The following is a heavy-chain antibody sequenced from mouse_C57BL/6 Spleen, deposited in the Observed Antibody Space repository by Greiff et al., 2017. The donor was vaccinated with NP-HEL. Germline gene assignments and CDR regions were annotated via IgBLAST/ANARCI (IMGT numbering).Heavy chain of an antibody. CDR2: IDPSDSYT. CDR1: GYTFTSYW. D-gene: IGHD2-1*01. V-gene: IGHV1-50*01. Sequence: VQLQQPGAELVKPGASVKLSCKASGYTFTSYWMQWVKQRPGQGLEWIGEIDPSDSYTNYNHKFKGKATLTVDTSSSTAYMQLSSLTSEDSAVYYCARVYGNYVSYYFDYWGQGTTLTVSS. CDR3: ARVYGNYVSYYFDY. J-gene: IGHJ2*01.